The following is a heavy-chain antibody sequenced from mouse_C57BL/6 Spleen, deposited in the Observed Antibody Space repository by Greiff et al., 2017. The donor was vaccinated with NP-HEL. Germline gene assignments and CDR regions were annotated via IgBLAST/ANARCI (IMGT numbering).Heavy chain of an antibody. J-gene: IGHJ4*01. CDR3: ARSGDYYGSSYDYAMDY. CDR1: GYTFTSYW. Sequence: QVQLQQPGAELVKPGASVKMSCKASGYTFTSYWITWVKQRPGQGLEWIGDIYPGSGSTNYNEKFKSKATLTVETSSSTAYMQLSSLTSEDSAVYYCARSGDYYGSSYDYAMDYWGQGTSVTVSS. CDR2: IYPGSGST. V-gene: IGHV1-55*01. D-gene: IGHD1-1*01.